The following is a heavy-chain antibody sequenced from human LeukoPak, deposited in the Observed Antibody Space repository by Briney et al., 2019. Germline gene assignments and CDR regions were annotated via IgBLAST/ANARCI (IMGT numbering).Heavy chain of an antibody. J-gene: IGHJ4*02. CDR1: GFTFEDYA. Sequence: GGSLRLSCAASGFTFEDYAMHWVRQAPGKGLEWVAGITWNSGNIAYADSVKGRFTISRDIAKKTLYLQLNSLRAEDTALYAKGLLARGLIIGGDWGQGTLVTVSS. V-gene: IGHV3-9*01. CDR2: ITWNSGNI. CDR3: GLLARGLIIGGD. D-gene: IGHD3-10*01.